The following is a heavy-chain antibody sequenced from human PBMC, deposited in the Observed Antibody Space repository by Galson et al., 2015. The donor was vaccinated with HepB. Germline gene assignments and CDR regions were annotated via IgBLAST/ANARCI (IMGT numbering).Heavy chain of an antibody. CDR1: GVTFSSSV. J-gene: IGHJ4*02. Sequence: SLRLSGAASGVTFSSSVMSWVRQAPGKGLGWVSAISGSGLSTDYADSVKGRYTISRDNPRNTLYLQMNSLRAEDTAVYYCAKRSSGSYVYLDNWGQGTLVTVSS. CDR3: AKRSSGSYVYLDN. CDR2: ISGSGLST. V-gene: IGHV3-23*01. D-gene: IGHD1-26*01.